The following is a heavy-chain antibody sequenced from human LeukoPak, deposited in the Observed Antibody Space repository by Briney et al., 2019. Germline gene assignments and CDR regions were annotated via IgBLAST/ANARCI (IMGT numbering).Heavy chain of an antibody. Sequence: GGSLRLSCAASGFTFSSYNMNWVRQAPGKGLEWVSSISSSSSYIYYADSVKGRFTISRDNAKNSLYLQMNSLRAEDTAVYYCARGGRITMIVVAKVFDPWGQGTLVTVSS. V-gene: IGHV3-21*01. J-gene: IGHJ5*02. CDR1: GFTFSSYN. CDR3: ARGGRITMIVVAKVFDP. D-gene: IGHD3-22*01. CDR2: ISSSSSYI.